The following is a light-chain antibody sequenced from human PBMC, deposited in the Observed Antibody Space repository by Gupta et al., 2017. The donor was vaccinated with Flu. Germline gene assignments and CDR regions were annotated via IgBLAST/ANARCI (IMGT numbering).Light chain of an antibody. Sequence: QSALTQPASVSGSPGQSITISCTGTTSDVGGYDYVSWYQQHPGKAPKLIIYEVNNEVINGPAGFSNRFSGSKSGNTASLTISGLQAEDEADYYCTSSTGSGTLVFGGGTRLTVL. J-gene: IGLJ3*02. CDR2: EVI. V-gene: IGLV2-14*01. CDR3: TSSTGSGTLV. CDR1: TSDVGGYDY.